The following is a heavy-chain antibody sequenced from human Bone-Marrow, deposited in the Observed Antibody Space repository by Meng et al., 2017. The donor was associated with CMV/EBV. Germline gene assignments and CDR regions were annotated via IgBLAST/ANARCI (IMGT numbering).Heavy chain of an antibody. V-gene: IGHV3-7*01. CDR3: ARDPVRIVVVPAAMPTYYYYYYGMDV. CDR2: IKQDGSEK. CDR1: GFTFSNAW. D-gene: IGHD2-2*01. Sequence: GESLMISCAASGFTFSNAWMSWVRQAPGKGLEWVANIKQDGSEKYYVDSVKGRFTISRDNAKNSLYLQMNSLRAEDTAVYYCARDPVRIVVVPAAMPTYYYYYYGMDVWGQGTTVTVSS. J-gene: IGHJ6*02.